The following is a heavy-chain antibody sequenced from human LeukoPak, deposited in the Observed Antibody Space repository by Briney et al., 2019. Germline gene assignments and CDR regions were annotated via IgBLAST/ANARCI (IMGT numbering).Heavy chain of an antibody. Sequence: ASVKASCKASGYTFTSYDINWVRQATGHGLEWMGWMNPNSGNTGYAQKFQGRVTITRNTSISTAYMELSSLRSEDTAVYYCARYDTRYYYYYMDVWGKGTTVTVSS. CDR3: ARYDTRYYYYYMDV. V-gene: IGHV1-8*03. D-gene: IGHD3-9*01. CDR1: GYTFTSYD. CDR2: MNPNSGNT. J-gene: IGHJ6*03.